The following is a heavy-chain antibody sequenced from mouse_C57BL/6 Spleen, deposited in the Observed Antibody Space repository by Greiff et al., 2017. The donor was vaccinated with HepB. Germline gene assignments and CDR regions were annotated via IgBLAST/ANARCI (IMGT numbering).Heavy chain of an antibody. D-gene: IGHD2-2*01. CDR3: ARAGQYGYDGDWYFDV. CDR1: GYTFTSYW. J-gene: IGHJ1*03. CDR2: IDPSDSYT. Sequence: QVQLQQPGAELVMPGASVKLSCKASGYTFTSYWMHWVKQRPGQGLEWIGEIDPSDSYTNYNQKFKGKSTLTVDKSSSTAYMQLSSLTSEDSAVYYCARAGQYGYDGDWYFDVWGTGTTVTVSS. V-gene: IGHV1-69*01.